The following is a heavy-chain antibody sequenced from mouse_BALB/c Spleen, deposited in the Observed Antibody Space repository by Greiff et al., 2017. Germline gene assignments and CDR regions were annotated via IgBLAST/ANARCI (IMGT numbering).Heavy chain of an antibody. V-gene: IGHV1-69*02. J-gene: IGHJ2*01. Sequence: VQLQQPGAELVRPGASVKLSCKASGYTFTSYWINWVKQRPGQGLEWIGNIYPSDSYTNYNQKFKDKATLTVDKSSSTAYMQLSSPTSEDSAVYYCTRGIYDGPYGDYWGQGTTLTVSS. CDR2: IYPSDSYT. CDR1: GYTFTSYW. CDR3: TRGIYDGPYGDY. D-gene: IGHD2-3*01.